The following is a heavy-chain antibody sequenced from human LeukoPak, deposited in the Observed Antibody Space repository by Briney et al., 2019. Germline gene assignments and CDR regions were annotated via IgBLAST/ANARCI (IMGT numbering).Heavy chain of an antibody. CDR2: ISGSGGST. D-gene: IGHD2-15*01. CDR1: GFTFSSYA. J-gene: IGHJ4*02. Sequence: AGGSLRLSCAASGFTFSSYAMSWVRQAPGKGLEWVSAISGSGGSTYYADSVTGRFTISRDNSKNTLYLQMNSLRADDTAVYYCAKVILLYYFDLWGQGTLVTVSS. V-gene: IGHV3-23*01. CDR3: AKVILLYYFDL.